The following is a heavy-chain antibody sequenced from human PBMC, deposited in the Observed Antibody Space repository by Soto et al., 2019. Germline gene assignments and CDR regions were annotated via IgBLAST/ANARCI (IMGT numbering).Heavy chain of an antibody. V-gene: IGHV3-30*18. CDR2: ISYDGSNK. CDR1: GFTFSSYG. D-gene: IGHD1-26*01. Sequence: QVQLVESGGGVVQPGRSLRLSCAASGFTFSSYGMHWVRQAPGKGLEWVAVISYDGSNKYYADSVKGRFTISRDNSKNTLYLQLNSLRAEDTAVYYCAKDPRKWELIPYLDDCGQGTLVTVSS. J-gene: IGHJ4*02. CDR3: AKDPRKWELIPYLDD.